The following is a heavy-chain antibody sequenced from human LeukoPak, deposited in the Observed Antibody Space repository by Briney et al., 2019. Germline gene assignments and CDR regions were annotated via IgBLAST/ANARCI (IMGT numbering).Heavy chain of an antibody. CDR1: GYSISSGYY. Sequence: PSETLSLTCAVSGYSISSGYYWGWIRQPPGKELEWIGSIYHSGSTYYNPSLKSRVTISVDTSKNQFSLKLSSVTAADTAVYYCARGVVPADWYFDLWGRGALVTVSS. CDR3: ARGVVPADWYFDL. V-gene: IGHV4-38-2*01. J-gene: IGHJ2*01. D-gene: IGHD2-2*01. CDR2: IYHSGST.